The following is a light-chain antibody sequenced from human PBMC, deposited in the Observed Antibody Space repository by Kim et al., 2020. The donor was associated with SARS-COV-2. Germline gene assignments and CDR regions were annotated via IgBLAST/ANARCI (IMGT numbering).Light chain of an antibody. J-gene: IGKJ2*01. V-gene: IGKV3-15*01. CDR2: GAS. CDR3: QQYKNWHLDT. Sequence: EIVMTQSPATLSVSPGERATLSCRASQSVSSNLAWYQQKPGQAPRLLIYGASTRATGIPARFSGSGSGTEFPLNISSMQSADFAVYYCQQYKNWHLDTFGQGQKLEIK. CDR1: QSVSSN.